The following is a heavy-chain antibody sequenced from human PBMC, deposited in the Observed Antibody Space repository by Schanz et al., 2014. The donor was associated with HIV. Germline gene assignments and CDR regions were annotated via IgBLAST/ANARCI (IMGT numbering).Heavy chain of an antibody. D-gene: IGHD5-18*01. CDR1: GFTFSSSG. Sequence: VQLVESGGGVVQPGRSLRLSCTASGFTFSSSGMHWVRQAPGKGLEWVSYISSTGNTIYYADSVKGRFTISRDNAKNSLYLQINSLRAEDTAVYYCARETIQLCPDYWGQGTLVTVSS. CDR3: ARETIQLCPDY. V-gene: IGHV3-48*04. CDR2: ISSTGNTI. J-gene: IGHJ4*02.